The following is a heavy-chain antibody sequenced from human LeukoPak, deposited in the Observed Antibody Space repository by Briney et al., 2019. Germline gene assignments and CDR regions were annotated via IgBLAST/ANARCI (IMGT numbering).Heavy chain of an antibody. CDR2: INPKSGGT. J-gene: IGHJ5*02. CDR3: ARSTTIFGVLIPSGWFDP. D-gene: IGHD3-3*01. V-gene: IGHV1-2*02. Sequence: ASVTVSCKASGYIFIGYYMHWVRQAPGQGLEWMGWINPKSGGTNYAQQFQGRVTMTRDTSISTAYMELSRLRSDDTAVYYCARSTTIFGVLIPSGWFDPWGQGTLVTVSS. CDR1: GYIFIGYY.